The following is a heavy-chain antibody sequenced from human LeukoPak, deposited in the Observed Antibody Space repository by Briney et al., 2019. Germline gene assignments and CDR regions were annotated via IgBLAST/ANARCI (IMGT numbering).Heavy chain of an antibody. CDR3: ARDDSGSYRFDY. CDR2: IYSSGGT. D-gene: IGHD1-26*01. V-gene: IGHV3-66*01. J-gene: IGHJ4*02. CDR1: EFTVSVNY. Sequence: GGSLRLSCAASEFTVSVNYMSWVRQAPGKGLEWVSFIYSSGGTYYADSVKGRFTISRDSSKNILHLQMNTLRAEDTAVYYCARDDSGSYRFDYWGQGTLVTVSS.